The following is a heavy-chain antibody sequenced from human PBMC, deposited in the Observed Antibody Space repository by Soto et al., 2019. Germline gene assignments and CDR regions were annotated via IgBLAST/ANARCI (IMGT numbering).Heavy chain of an antibody. CDR2: ISYDGSNK. CDR3: ARETRAFDY. J-gene: IGHJ4*02. V-gene: IGHV3-30-3*01. CDR1: GFTFSSYA. Sequence: QVQLVESGGGVVQPGRSLRLSCAASGFTFSSYAMHWVRQAPGKGLEWVAVISYDGSNKYYADSVKGRFTISRDNSKNTLYLQMNSRRAEDTAVYYCARETRAFDYWGQGTLVTVSS.